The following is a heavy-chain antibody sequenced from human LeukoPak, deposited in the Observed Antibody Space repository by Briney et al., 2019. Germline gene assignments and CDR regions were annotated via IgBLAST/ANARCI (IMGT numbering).Heavy chain of an antibody. V-gene: IGHV4-59*08. CDR1: DGSISTYY. CDR3: ARRVTGRGTFYFDY. J-gene: IGHJ4*02. D-gene: IGHD3-16*01. CDR2: IYYTGNT. Sequence: PSETLSLTCTVSDGSISTYYWTWIRQPPGKELEWIGDIYYTGNTNYNPALKSPVTISLDTSTNQLSPKPNSVTAADTAVYYCARRVTGRGTFYFDYWGQGSLITVSS.